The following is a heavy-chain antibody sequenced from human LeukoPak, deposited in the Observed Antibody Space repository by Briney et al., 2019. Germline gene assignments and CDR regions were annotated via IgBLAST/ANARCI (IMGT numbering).Heavy chain of an antibody. CDR1: GGSISSSSYY. CDR3: ATSAGVLRYFDWLLYFQH. Sequence: SETLSLACTVSGGSISSSSYYWGWIRQPPGKGLEWIGSIYYSGSTYYNPSLKSRVTISVDTSKNQFSLKLSFVTAADTAVYYCATSAGVLRYFDWLLYFQHWGQGTLVTVSS. D-gene: IGHD3-9*01. CDR2: IYYSGST. J-gene: IGHJ1*01. V-gene: IGHV4-39*01.